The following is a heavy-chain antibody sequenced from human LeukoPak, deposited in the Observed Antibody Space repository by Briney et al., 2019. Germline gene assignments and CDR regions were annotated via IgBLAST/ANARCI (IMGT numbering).Heavy chain of an antibody. V-gene: IGHV4-30-2*01. Sequence: SETLSLTCAVSGGSISSGGYSWSWIRQPPGKGLEWIGYIYHSGSTYYNPSLKSRVTISVDRSKNQFSLKLSSVTAADTAVYYCARLVAATGNFNYWGQGTLVTVSS. J-gene: IGHJ4*02. CDR1: GGSISSGGYS. CDR3: ARLVAATGNFNY. D-gene: IGHD6-13*01. CDR2: IYHSGST.